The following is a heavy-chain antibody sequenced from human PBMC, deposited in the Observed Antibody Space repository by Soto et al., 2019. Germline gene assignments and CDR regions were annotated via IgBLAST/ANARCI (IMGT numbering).Heavy chain of an antibody. CDR1: RGSIRNYY. V-gene: IGHV4-59*01. D-gene: IGHD7-27*01. Sequence: QVQLQESGPGLVKPSETLSLTCTVSRGSIRNYYWIWIRQPPGKGLEWIGYIYYSGSTNYNPSLTSRVTISVDTSRNQFSLKLSSVTAADTAVYYCARLGQAPYRSWFDPWGQGTLVTVSS. CDR2: IYYSGST. J-gene: IGHJ5*02. CDR3: ARLGQAPYRSWFDP.